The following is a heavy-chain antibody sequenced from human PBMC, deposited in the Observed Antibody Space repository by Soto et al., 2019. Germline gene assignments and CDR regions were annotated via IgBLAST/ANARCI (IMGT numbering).Heavy chain of an antibody. Sequence: GGSLRLSCAASGGPFSNYVMSWVRQAPGKGLEWVSSISNSGGGTYYADSVRGRFTISRDNSKNTLYLQMNSLRAEDTAVYYCAKEDVGGYYYSGLWGRGTLVTVSS. CDR3: AKEDVGGYYYSGL. CDR2: ISNSGGGT. J-gene: IGHJ4*02. D-gene: IGHD1-26*01. V-gene: IGHV3-23*01. CDR1: GGPFSNYV.